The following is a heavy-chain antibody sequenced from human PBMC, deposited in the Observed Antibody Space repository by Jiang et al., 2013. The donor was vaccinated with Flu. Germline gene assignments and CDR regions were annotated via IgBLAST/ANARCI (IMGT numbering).Heavy chain of an antibody. D-gene: IGHD3-16*01. Sequence: PGESLRISCKASGYSFTTYWIGWVRQMPGKGLEWLGIIYPGDFDTRYSPSFRGQVTISADKSISTAYLQWSSLKASDTAIYYCARHWGLDNGPGFDYWGQGTLVTVSS. CDR2: IYPGDFDT. J-gene: IGHJ4*02. CDR1: GYSFTTYW. CDR3: ARHWGLDNGPGFDY. V-gene: IGHV5-51*01.